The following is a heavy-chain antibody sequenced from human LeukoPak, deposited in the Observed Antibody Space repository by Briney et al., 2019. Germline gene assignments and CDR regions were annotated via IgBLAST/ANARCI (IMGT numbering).Heavy chain of an antibody. CDR2: IGPTGSDR. J-gene: IGHJ4*02. CDR1: GLTFSTSG. Sequence: GGSLRLSCTASGLTFSTSGFNWVRQAPGKGLEWVASIGPTGSDRYHADSIKGRFTISRDNANNFLYLLMNSLRAEDTAVYYCATETNGRHYDYWGQGTLLTVSS. CDR3: ATETNGRHYDY. V-gene: IGHV3-21*06. D-gene: IGHD1-14*01.